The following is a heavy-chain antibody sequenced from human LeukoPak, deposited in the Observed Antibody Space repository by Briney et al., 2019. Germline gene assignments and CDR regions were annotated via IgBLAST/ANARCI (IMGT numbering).Heavy chain of an antibody. Sequence: SSVNVSCKASLGTFSSYAISWLRQAPGQGLEWMGRIIPILGISNYAQKFQGRVTITEDKSTRTAYMELSSLRSEDTAVYYCARSGPPEDAEDGTRWFDTWGQGTLVTVSS. D-gene: IGHD6-13*01. V-gene: IGHV1-69*04. CDR2: IIPILGIS. J-gene: IGHJ5*01. CDR1: LGTFSSYA. CDR3: ARSGPPEDAEDGTRWFDT.